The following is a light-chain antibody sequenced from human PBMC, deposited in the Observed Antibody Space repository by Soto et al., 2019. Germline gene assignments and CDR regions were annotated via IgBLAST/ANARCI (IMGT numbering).Light chain of an antibody. CDR3: TSWTTSTTMI. V-gene: IGLV2-14*03. Sequence: QSALTQPASVSGSPGQSITISCTGTRSDIGAYNFVSWYQQHPGEVPKLMLYDVNVRPSGVSNRFSGSKSGNTASLTISGLQAEDEAEYYCTSWTTSTTMIFGGGTTLTVL. J-gene: IGLJ2*01. CDR2: DVN. CDR1: RSDIGAYNF.